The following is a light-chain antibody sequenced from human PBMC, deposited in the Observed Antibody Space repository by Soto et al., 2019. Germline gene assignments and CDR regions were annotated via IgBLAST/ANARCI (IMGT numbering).Light chain of an antibody. J-gene: IGKJ1*01. CDR2: GAA. CDR3: QQYSNWPRT. V-gene: IGKV3-15*01. CDR1: QSVGTN. Sequence: EIVMTQSPVILSVSPEERATLSCRASQSVGTNLAWYQQKPGQAPRLLISGAATRATGIPARFSGRGSGTEFTLTVSSLQSEDFAVYYCQQYSNWPRTFGQGTKVDIK.